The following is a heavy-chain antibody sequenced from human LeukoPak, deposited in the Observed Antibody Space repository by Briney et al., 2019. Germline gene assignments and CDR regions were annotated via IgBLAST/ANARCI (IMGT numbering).Heavy chain of an antibody. J-gene: IGHJ4*02. CDR3: ARHRGATTPNFDY. CDR2: IYYSGST. V-gene: IGHV4-59*08. Sequence: SETLSLTCTVSGGSISSYYWSWIRQPPGKGLEWIGYIYYSGSTNYNPSLKSRVTISVDTSKNQFSLKLSSVTAADTAVYYCARHRGATTPNFDYWGQRTLVTVSS. CDR1: GGSISSYY. D-gene: IGHD5-12*01.